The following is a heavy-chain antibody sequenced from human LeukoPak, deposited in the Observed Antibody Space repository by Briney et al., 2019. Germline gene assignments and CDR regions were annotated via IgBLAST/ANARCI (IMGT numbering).Heavy chain of an antibody. V-gene: IGHV3-23*01. Sequence: GGSLRLSCATSGFTFSIYAMTWVRQAPGKGLEWVSTISGSGGNTYYADSVKGRFTISRDNSKNTLYLQMNRLRAEDTAVYYCARESTVTPGNVNWFDTWGQGTLVTVSS. CDR1: GFTFSIYA. J-gene: IGHJ5*02. CDR3: ARESTVTPGNVNWFDT. D-gene: IGHD4-17*01. CDR2: ISGSGGNT.